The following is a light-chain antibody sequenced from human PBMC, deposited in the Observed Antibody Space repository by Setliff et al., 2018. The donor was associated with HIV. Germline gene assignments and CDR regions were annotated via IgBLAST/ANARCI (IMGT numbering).Light chain of an antibody. CDR3: AAWDDSLNGPYV. J-gene: IGLJ1*01. CDR1: SSNIGSNT. Sequence: GTPGQRVTISCSGSSSNIGSNTVNWYQQLPGTAPKLLIYTNNQRPSGVPDRFSGSKSGTSASLAISGLQSEDEADYYCAAWDDSLNGPYVFGTGTKVTV. V-gene: IGLV1-44*01. CDR2: TNN.